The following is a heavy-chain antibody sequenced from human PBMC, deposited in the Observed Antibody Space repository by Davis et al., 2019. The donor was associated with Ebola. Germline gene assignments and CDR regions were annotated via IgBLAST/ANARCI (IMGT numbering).Heavy chain of an antibody. D-gene: IGHD2-15*01. CDR1: GGSFSGYY. J-gene: IGHJ6*02. V-gene: IGHV4-34*01. Sequence: PSETLSLTCAVYGGSFSGYYWTWIRQPPGKGLEWIGEINHSGSIYYNPSLKSRVTISVDTSKNQFSLKLTSVTAADAAVYYCARGYCSGGNCFPMDVWGQGTTVTVSS. CDR3: ARGYCSGGNCFPMDV. CDR2: INHSGSI.